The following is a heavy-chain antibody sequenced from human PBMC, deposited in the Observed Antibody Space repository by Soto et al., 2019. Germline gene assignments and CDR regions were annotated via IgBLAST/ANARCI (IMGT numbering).Heavy chain of an antibody. CDR3: AHNVVAGLGYYFDY. Sequence: QITLKESGPPLVKPTQTLTLTCTFSGFSLSSTRVAVGWIRQPPGKALEWLALIYWDDDKRYSPFLKSRLTITNDTSKTQVVLTLTNMDPVDTATYYCAHNVVAGLGYYFDYWGQGTLVTVSS. D-gene: IGHD6-19*01. CDR2: IYWDDDK. CDR1: GFSLSSTRVA. V-gene: IGHV2-5*02. J-gene: IGHJ4*02.